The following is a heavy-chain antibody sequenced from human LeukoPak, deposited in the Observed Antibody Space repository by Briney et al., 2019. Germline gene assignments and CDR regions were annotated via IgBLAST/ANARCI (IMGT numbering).Heavy chain of an antibody. D-gene: IGHD1-26*01. V-gene: IGHV3-23*01. CDR2: ISGSGGST. CDR1: GFTFSSYA. CDR3: AKSGSGSYLHYFDY. Sequence: PGGSLRLSCAASGFTFSSYAMSWVRQAPGKGLEWVSAISGSGGSTYYADSVKGRFTISRDNSKNTLYLQMNSLRAEDTAVYCCAKSGSGSYLHYFDYWGQGTLVTVSS. J-gene: IGHJ4*02.